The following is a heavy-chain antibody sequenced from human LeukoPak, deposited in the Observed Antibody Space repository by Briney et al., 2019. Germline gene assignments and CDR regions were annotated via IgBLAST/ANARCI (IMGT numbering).Heavy chain of an antibody. Sequence: ASVKVSCKASGCTFSSYAISWVRQAPGQGLEWMGGIIPIFGTANYAQKFQGRVTITADESTSTAYMELSSLRSEDTAVYYCARGGYSYGLAKYFQHWGQGTLVTVSS. V-gene: IGHV1-69*01. CDR3: ARGGYSYGLAKYFQH. J-gene: IGHJ1*01. D-gene: IGHD5-18*01. CDR1: GCTFSSYA. CDR2: IIPIFGTA.